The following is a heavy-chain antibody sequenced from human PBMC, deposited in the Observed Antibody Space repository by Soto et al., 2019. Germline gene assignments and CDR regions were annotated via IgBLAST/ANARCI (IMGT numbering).Heavy chain of an antibody. CDR1: GGSISSSNW. CDR2: IYHSGST. J-gene: IGHJ4*02. D-gene: IGHD3-3*01. V-gene: IGHV4-4*02. Sequence: SETLSLTCAVSGGSISSSNWWSWVRQPPGKGLEWIGEIYHSGSTNYNPSLKSRVTISVDTSKNQFSLKLSSVTAADTAVYYCARGDGITIFGVVIRKNFDYWGQGTLVTVSS. CDR3: ARGDGITIFGVVIRKNFDY.